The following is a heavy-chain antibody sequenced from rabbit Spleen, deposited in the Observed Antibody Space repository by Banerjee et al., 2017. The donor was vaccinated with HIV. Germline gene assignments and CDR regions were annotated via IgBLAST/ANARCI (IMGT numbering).Heavy chain of an antibody. CDR3: ARAGWLDYNYPAMDL. D-gene: IGHD1-1*01. CDR2: IVAGSGST. CDR1: GFDFSSYG. J-gene: IGHJ6*01. Sequence: QEQLVESGGGLVQPGGSLQLSCKASGFDFSSYGMSWVRQAPGKGLEWIGCIVAGSGSTYYASWAKGRFTITKTSSTTVTLQMTSLTAADTATYFCARAGWLDYNYPAMDLWGPGTLVTVS. V-gene: IGHV1S45*01.